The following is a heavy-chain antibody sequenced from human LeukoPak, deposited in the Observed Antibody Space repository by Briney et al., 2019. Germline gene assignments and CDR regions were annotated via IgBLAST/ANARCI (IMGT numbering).Heavy chain of an antibody. CDR1: RFTFRSHW. D-gene: IGHD5-18*01. CDR2: IKQDGSEK. J-gene: IGHJ4*02. Sequence: GGSLRLSCAASRFTFRSHWMSWVRQAPGKGLEWVANIKQDGSEKFYVDSVRGRFTISRDNAKNSLYLQMNSLRAEDTAVYYCTRPQPYDYWGQGTLVTVSS. CDR3: TRPQPYDY. V-gene: IGHV3-7*01.